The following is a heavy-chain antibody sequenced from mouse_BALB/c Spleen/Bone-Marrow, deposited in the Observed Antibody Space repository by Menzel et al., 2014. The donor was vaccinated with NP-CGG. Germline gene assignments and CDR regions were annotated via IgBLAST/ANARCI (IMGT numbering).Heavy chain of an antibody. V-gene: IGHV1-20*02. J-gene: IGHJ1*01. CDR2: INPYNGDT. CDR3: ARVTTDWYFDV. CDR1: GYSFTGYF. D-gene: IGHD1-1*01. Sequence: VQLKESGPELVKPGASVKISCKASGYSFTGYFMNWVMRSHGKSLEWIGRINPYNGDTFYNQKFKGKATLTVDKSSSTAHMELRSLASGDSAVYYCARVTTDWYFDVWGAGTTVTVSS.